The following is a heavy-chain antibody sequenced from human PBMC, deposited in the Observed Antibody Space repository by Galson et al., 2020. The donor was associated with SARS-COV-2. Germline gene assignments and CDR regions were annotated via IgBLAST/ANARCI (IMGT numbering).Heavy chain of an antibody. V-gene: IGHV4-30-4*01. CDR1: GGSISSGDYY. Sequence: SETLSLTCTVSGGSISSGDYYWSWIRQPPGKGLEWIGCIYYSGTTQYNPSLKSRVTISLDTSKNQFSLKLTSVTAAGTAVYFCARPVGIRIFGVLSRLAFEIWGHGTMVTVSS. CDR2: IYYSGTT. CDR3: ARPVGIRIFGVLSRLAFEI. J-gene: IGHJ3*02. D-gene: IGHD3-3*01.